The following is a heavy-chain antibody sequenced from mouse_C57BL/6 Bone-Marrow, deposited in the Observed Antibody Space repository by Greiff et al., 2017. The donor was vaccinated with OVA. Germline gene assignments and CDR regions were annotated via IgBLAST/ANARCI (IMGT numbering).Heavy chain of an antibody. Sequence: QVQLQQPGAELVRPGTSVKLSCKASGYTFTSYWMHWVKQRPGQGLEWIGVIDPSDSYTNYNQKFKGKATLTVDTSSSTAYMQLSSLTSEDSAVYFCAREGYDYYGWDFDVWGTGTTVAVSS. J-gene: IGHJ1*03. D-gene: IGHD1-1*01. CDR3: AREGYDYYGWDFDV. V-gene: IGHV1-59*01. CDR2: IDPSDSYT. CDR1: GYTFTSYW.